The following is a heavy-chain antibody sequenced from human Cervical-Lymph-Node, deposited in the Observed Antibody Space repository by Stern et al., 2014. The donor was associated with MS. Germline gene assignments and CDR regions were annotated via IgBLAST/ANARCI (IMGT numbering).Heavy chain of an antibody. D-gene: IGHD2-8*02. CDR3: ARAFYTGGVCYSFPFYGMDV. J-gene: IGHJ6*02. CDR1: GCIFDDYG. CDR2: INSMGGST. V-gene: IGHV3-20*01. Sequence: EVQLEESGAGVVRPGGSVRLSCEASGCIFDDYGMSWVRQAPGQGLELVSCINSMGGSTDYAASVKGHFTISKDNAKKSLYLRMNSLRVEDTAVYHCARAFYTGGVCYSFPFYGMDVWGQGTTVTVSS.